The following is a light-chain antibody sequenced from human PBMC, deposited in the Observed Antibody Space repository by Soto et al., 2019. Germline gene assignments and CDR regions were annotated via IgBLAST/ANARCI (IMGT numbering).Light chain of an antibody. CDR1: SSNIGTYT. V-gene: IGLV1-44*01. J-gene: IGLJ1*01. Sequence: QSVLTQPPSVSGTPGQRVTISCSGGSSNIGTYTVDWYQHLPGTAPRFLIYSNDQRPSGVPDRVSGSKSGTSASLAISGLQSEDEADYYCAAWDDSLNVYVFGTGTKVTVL. CDR2: SND. CDR3: AAWDDSLNVYV.